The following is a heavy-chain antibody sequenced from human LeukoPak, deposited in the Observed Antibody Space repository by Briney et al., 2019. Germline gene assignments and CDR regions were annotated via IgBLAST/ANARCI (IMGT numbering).Heavy chain of an antibody. CDR3: ARDGYSPDDAFDI. Sequence: GGSLRLSCAASGFTLSSYSMNWVRQAPGKGLEWVSSISSSRRYIYYADSVKGRFTISRDNAKNSLYLQMNSLRAEDTAVYYCARDGYSPDDAFDIWGQGTMVTVSS. CDR2: ISSSRRYI. CDR1: GFTLSSYS. D-gene: IGHD3-22*01. J-gene: IGHJ3*02. V-gene: IGHV3-21*01.